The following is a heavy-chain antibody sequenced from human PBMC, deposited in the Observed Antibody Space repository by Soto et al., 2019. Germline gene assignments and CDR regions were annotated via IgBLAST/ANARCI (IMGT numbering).Heavy chain of an antibody. CDR2: IYYSGST. CDR3: ARTTGIPEYYYYYMDV. V-gene: IGHV4-59*12. Sequence: SETLSLTCTVSGGSISSYYWSWIRQPPGKGLEWIGYIYYSGSTNYNPSLKSRVTISVDTSKNQFSLKLSSVTAADTAVYYCARTTGIPEYYYYYMDVWGKGTTVTVSS. CDR1: GGSISSYY. D-gene: IGHD2-21*01. J-gene: IGHJ6*03.